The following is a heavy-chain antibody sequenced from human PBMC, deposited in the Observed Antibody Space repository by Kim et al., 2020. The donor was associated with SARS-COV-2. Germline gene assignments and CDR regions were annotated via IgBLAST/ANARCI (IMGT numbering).Heavy chain of an antibody. J-gene: IGHJ6*01. CDR1: GGSISYYY. Sequence: SETLSLTCTVSGGSISYYYWSWIRQSPGKGLEWIGYIFYSGTTKYNPSLKSRVTISVDSSTNQLSLRLSSVTAADNAIYYCAREGSMDRGIISNYYAM. D-gene: IGHD3-10*01. CDR2: IFYSGTT. V-gene: IGHV4-59*13. CDR3: AREGSMDRGIISNYYAM.